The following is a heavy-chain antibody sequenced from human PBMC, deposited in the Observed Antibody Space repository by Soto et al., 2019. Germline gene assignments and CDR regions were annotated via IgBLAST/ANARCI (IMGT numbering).Heavy chain of an antibody. CDR1: GFTFSSYA. D-gene: IGHD1-26*01. J-gene: IGHJ6*02. CDR3: AMLNSGSYSYHGMDV. CDR2: ISGSGGNT. V-gene: IGHV3-23*01. Sequence: PGGSLRLSCAASGFTFSSYAMNWVRQAPGKGLEWVSAISGSGGNTFYADSVKGRFTISRDNSKNTLFLQMHSLRAEDTAIYYCAMLNSGSYSYHGMDVWGQGTTVTVSS.